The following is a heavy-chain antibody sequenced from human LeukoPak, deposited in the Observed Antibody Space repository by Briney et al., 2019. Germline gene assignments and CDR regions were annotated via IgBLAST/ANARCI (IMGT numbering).Heavy chain of an antibody. J-gene: IGHJ5*02. D-gene: IGHD2-2*02. CDR2: INPNSGGT. CDR1: GYTFTGYY. V-gene: IGHV1-2*02. CDR3: AREGPEIVVVPAAIANWFDP. Sequence: ASVKVSCKASGYTFTGYYMHWVRQAPGQGLEWMGWINPNSGGTNYAQKFQGRVTMTRDTSISTAYMELSRLRSDDTAVYYCAREGPEIVVVPAAIANWFDPWGQGTLVTVSS.